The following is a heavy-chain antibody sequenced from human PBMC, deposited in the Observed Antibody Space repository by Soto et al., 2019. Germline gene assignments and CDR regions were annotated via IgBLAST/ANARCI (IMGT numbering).Heavy chain of an antibody. D-gene: IGHD3-10*01. CDR3: ARGRGRVFDY. V-gene: IGHV4-34*01. J-gene: IGHJ4*02. Sequence: QVQLQQWGAGLLKPSETLSLTCAVYGGSFSGYYWNWIRQPPGKGLEWIEEINHSGSTNYNPSLKSRVTISVDTSKNQFSLKLSSVTAADTAVYYCARGRGRVFDYWGQGTLVTVSS. CDR1: GGSFSGYY. CDR2: INHSGST.